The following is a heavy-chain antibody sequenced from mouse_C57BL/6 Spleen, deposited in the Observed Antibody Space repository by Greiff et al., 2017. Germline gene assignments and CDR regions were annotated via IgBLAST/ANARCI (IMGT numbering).Heavy chain of an antibody. Sequence: EVQLVESGGGLVQPKGSLKLSCAASGFSFNTYAMNWVRQAPGKGLEWVARIRSKSNNYATYYADSVKDRFTISRDDSESMLYLQMNNLKTEDTAMYYCVRQYYDYFDYWGQGTTLTVSS. D-gene: IGHD1-1*01. CDR3: VRQYYDYFDY. CDR2: IRSKSNNYAT. V-gene: IGHV10-1*01. J-gene: IGHJ2*01. CDR1: GFSFNTYA.